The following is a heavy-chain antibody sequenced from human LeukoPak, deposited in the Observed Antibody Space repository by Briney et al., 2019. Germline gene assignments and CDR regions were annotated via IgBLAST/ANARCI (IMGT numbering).Heavy chain of an antibody. J-gene: IGHJ4*02. CDR2: IRSTSSTI. V-gene: IGHV3-48*04. D-gene: IGHD3-10*01. Sequence: GGSLRLSCAASGFTFSSYSMNWVRQAPGKGLEWVLYIRSTSSTIYYADSVKGRFTISRDNAKNSLYLQMNSLRVEDTAVYYCARDQRSGSGTYRYDFWGRGTLVTVSS. CDR3: ARDQRSGSGTYRYDF. CDR1: GFTFSSYS.